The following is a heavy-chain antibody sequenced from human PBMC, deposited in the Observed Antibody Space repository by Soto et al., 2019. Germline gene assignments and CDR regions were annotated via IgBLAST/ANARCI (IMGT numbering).Heavy chain of an antibody. CDR1: GGTFSSYA. Sequence: SVKVSCKASGGTFSSYAISLVRQAPGQGLEWXGGXIPXFGTXNXXXXXXGRVTITADESTSTAYMELSSLRSEDTAVYYCARAITIFGVISMDVWGQGTTVTV. CDR3: ARAITIFGVISMDV. CDR2: XIPXFGTX. D-gene: IGHD3-3*01. V-gene: IGHV1-69*13. J-gene: IGHJ6*02.